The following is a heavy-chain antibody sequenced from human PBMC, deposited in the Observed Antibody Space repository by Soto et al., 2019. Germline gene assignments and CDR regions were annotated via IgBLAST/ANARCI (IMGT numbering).Heavy chain of an antibody. CDR1: GGSISSYY. CDR3: ARVQSTSWGYYYAGDV. V-gene: IGHV4-59*01. Sequence: SETLSLTCRISGGSISSYYWNWIRQAPGKGLEWIGFISYSGSTNYNPALTSRVTISVDTSKDQISLRLNSVTAADTAVYYCARVQSTSWGYYYAGDVWRQGTTVTVSS. CDR2: ISYSGST. J-gene: IGHJ6*01. D-gene: IGHD2-2*01.